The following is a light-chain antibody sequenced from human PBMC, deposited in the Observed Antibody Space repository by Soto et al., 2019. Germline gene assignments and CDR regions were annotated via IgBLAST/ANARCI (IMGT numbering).Light chain of an antibody. CDR2: DVS. CDR1: SSDVCGYNY. V-gene: IGLV2-14*01. Sequence: QSALTQPASVSGSPGQSITISCTGTSSDVCGYNYVSWYQQHPGKAPKLMIYDVSHRPSGVSNRFSGSKSGNTASLTISGLQAEDEADYYCSSYTSSSTLVVFGGGTKVTVL. J-gene: IGLJ2*01. CDR3: SSYTSSSTLVV.